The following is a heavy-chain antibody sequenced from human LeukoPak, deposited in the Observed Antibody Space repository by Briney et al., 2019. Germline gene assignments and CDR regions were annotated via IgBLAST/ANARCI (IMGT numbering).Heavy chain of an antibody. J-gene: IGHJ5*02. Sequence: SETLSLTCTVSGGSISSSSYYWGRIRQPPGKGLEWIGSIYYSGSTYYNPSLKSRVTISVDTSKNQFSLKLSSVTAADTAVYYCARVGGVVAAISGTVWFDPWGQGTLVTASS. CDR2: IYYSGST. D-gene: IGHD2-15*01. V-gene: IGHV4-39*01. CDR1: GGSISSSSYY. CDR3: ARVGGVVAAISGTVWFDP.